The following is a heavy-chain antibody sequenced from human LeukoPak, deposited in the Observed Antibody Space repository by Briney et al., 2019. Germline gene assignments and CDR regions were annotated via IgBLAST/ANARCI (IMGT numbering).Heavy chain of an antibody. V-gene: IGHV3-7*01. D-gene: IGHD6-13*01. CDR1: GFTFTGYW. Sequence: PGGSLRLSCAASGFTFTGYWMTWVRQAPGKGLEWVANIKQDGSEKYYVDSVKGRFTISRDNAKNSLYLQMNSLRAEDTAVYYCARASEQQLVFFNYFDYWGQGTLVTVSS. J-gene: IGHJ4*02. CDR2: IKQDGSEK. CDR3: ARASEQQLVFFNYFDY.